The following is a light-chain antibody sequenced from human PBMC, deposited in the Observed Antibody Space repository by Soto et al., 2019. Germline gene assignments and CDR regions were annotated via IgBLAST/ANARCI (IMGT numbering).Light chain of an antibody. CDR3: QQYGSSPPT. CDR2: GAS. V-gene: IGKV3-20*01. Sequence: ELVLTQSPATLSLSPGERATLSCRASQSVSSYLAWYQQKPGQAPRLLIYGASSRATGIPDRFSGSGSGTDFTLTISRLEPEDFAVYYCQQYGSSPPTFGQGTKVDIK. J-gene: IGKJ1*01. CDR1: QSVSSY.